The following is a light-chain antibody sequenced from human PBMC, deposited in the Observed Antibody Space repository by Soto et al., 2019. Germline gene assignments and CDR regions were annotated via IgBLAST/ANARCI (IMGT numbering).Light chain of an antibody. CDR3: HQYNTWTLT. J-gene: IGKJ4*01. Sequence: EIVRTQSPATLSVSPGDRVTLSCRASQNVRSNSAWYQQKPGQTPTLLIYGASLTATGLPARFSGSGYETAFPLTIRSLPSEDFAVYYCHQYNTWTLTFGGGTKVDLK. CDR1: QNVRSN. CDR2: GAS. V-gene: IGKV3-15*01.